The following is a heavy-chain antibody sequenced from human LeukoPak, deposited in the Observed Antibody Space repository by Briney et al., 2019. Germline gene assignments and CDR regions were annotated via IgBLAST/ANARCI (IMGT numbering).Heavy chain of an antibody. CDR1: GGSISSGSYY. D-gene: IGHD3-10*01. CDR2: IYTSGST. V-gene: IGHV4-61*02. J-gene: IGHJ3*02. CDR3: ARRRFVTMVRGVIPHAFDI. Sequence: PSETLSLTCTVSGGSISSGSYYWSWIRQPAGKGLEWIGRIYTSGSTNYNPSLKSRVTISVDTSKNQFSLKLSSVTAADTAVYYCARRRFVTMVRGVIPHAFDIWGQGTMVTVSS.